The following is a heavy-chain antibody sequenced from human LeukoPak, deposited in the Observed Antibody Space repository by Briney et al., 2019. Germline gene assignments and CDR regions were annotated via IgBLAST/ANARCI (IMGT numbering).Heavy chain of an antibody. CDR1: GFTFSTYA. V-gene: IGHV3-23*01. CDR2: ISGSDDGT. J-gene: IGHJ4*02. Sequence: GGSLRLSCAASGFTFSTYAMSWVRQIPGKGLEWVSAISGSDDGTYYADSVKGRFTISRDNSRNTLYLQMNTLRAEDTAVYYCAIHCSSTSCPDTFDYWGQGTLVTVSS. CDR3: AIHCSSTSCPDTFDY. D-gene: IGHD2-2*01.